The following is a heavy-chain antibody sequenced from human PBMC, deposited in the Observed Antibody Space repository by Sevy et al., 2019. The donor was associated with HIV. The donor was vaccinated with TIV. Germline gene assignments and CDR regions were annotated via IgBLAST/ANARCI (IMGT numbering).Heavy chain of an antibody. D-gene: IGHD3-10*01. V-gene: IGHV3-21*01. CDR2: ISSSSSYI. CDR3: ARDSHGSGSYYTPPGDY. J-gene: IGHJ4*02. Sequence: GGSLRLSCAASGFTFSTYSMNWVRQAPGKGLEWVSSISSSSSYIYYADSVKGRFTISRDNAKNSLYLQMNGLRAEDTAVYYCARDSHGSGSYYTPPGDYWGQGTLVTVSS. CDR1: GFTFSTYS.